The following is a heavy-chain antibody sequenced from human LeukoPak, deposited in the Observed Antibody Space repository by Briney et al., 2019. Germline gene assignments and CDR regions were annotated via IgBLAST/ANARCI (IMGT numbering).Heavy chain of an antibody. J-gene: IGHJ4*02. D-gene: IGHD5-18*01. Sequence: GGSLRLSCAASGFTFSGFGIYWVRQAPGKGLEWVAVISSDGSNKYYADSVKGRFTISRDNSKNTLYLQMNSLRADDTAVYYCAEDQRRGYSYGFDYWGQGTLVTVSS. CDR2: ISSDGSNK. CDR3: AEDQRRGYSYGFDY. CDR1: GFTFSGFG. V-gene: IGHV3-30*18.